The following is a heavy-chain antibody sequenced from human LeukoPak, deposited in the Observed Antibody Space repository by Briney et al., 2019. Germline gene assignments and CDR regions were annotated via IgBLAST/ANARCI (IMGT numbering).Heavy chain of an antibody. J-gene: IGHJ4*02. D-gene: IGHD6-13*01. Sequence: SETLSLTCTVSGGSISSYYWSWIRQPPGKGLEWIGYIYYSGSTNYNPSLKSRVTISVDTSKNQFSLKLSSVTAADTAVYYCARGYSSSWYSPDYFDYWGQGTLVTVSS. CDR3: ARGYSSSWYSPDYFDY. V-gene: IGHV4-59*08. CDR2: IYYSGST. CDR1: GGSISSYY.